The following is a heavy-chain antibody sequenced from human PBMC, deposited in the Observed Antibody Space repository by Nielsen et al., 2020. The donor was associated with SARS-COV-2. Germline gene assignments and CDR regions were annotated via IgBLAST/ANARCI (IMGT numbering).Heavy chain of an antibody. CDR1: GYTFTSYY. CDR3: ARSKWELLSIDY. V-gene: IGHV1-2*06. CDR2: INPNSGGT. J-gene: IGHJ4*02. D-gene: IGHD1-26*01. Sequence: ASVKVSCKASGYTFTSYYMHWVRQAPGQGLEWMGRINPNSGGTNYAQKFQGRVTMTRDTSISTAYMELSRLRSDDTAVYYCARSKWELLSIDYWGQGTLVTVSS.